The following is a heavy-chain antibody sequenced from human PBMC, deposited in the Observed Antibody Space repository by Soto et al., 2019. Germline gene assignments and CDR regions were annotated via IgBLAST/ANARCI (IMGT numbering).Heavy chain of an antibody. V-gene: IGHV3-33*01. J-gene: IGHJ2*01. Sequence: QVQLVESGGGVVQPGRSLRLPCAASGFTFSSYGMHWVRQAPGKGLEWVAVIWYDGSNKYYADSVKGRFTISRDNSKNTLYLQMNSLRAEDTAVYYCARSGWESAAGQIYYWYFDLWGRGTLVTVSS. CDR3: ARSGWESAAGQIYYWYFDL. CDR2: IWYDGSNK. D-gene: IGHD6-13*01. CDR1: GFTFSSYG.